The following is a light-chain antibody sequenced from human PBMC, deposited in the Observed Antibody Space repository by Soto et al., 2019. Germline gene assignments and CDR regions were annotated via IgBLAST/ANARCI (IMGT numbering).Light chain of an antibody. J-gene: IGKJ1*01. V-gene: IGKV3-20*01. CDR1: QSVSSSY. Sequence: EIVLTQSPGTLSLSPGERATLSCRASQSVSSSYLAWYQQKPGQAPRLLIYGASSRATGIPDRFSGSGSGTDFTLTISRLEPEDVAVYYCQQYGSSPWTVGQGTKVDSK. CDR2: GAS. CDR3: QQYGSSPWT.